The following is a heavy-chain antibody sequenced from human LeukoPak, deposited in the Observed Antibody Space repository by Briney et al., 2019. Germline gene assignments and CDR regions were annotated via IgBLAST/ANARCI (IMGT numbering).Heavy chain of an antibody. CDR3: ARHTWQWLPFDD. CDR2: INSDGSST. D-gene: IGHD5-12*01. Sequence: PGGSLRLSCAASGFTFSSHWMHWVRQAPGKGLVWVSRINSDGSSTSYADSVKGRFTISRDNAKNTLYLQMNSLRAEDTAIYYCARHTWQWLPFDDWGQGTQVTISS. V-gene: IGHV3-74*01. J-gene: IGHJ4*02. CDR1: GFTFSSHW.